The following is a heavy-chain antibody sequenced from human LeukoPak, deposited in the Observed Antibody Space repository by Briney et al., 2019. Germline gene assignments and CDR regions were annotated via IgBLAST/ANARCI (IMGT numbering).Heavy chain of an antibody. Sequence: GGSLRLSCAASGFTFSSFVLNWVRQAPGKGLEWVSTISGSGGSTYYADSVKGRFTISRDNSKNTLYLQMNSLRAEDTAVYYCAKDSGTYYKGFDYWGQATLVTVSS. CDR3: AKDSGTYYKGFDY. V-gene: IGHV3-23*01. D-gene: IGHD1-26*01. CDR1: GFTFSSFV. J-gene: IGHJ4*02. CDR2: ISGSGGST.